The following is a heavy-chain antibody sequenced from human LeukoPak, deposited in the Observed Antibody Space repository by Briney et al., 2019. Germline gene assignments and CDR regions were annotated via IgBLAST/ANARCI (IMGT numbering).Heavy chain of an antibody. D-gene: IGHD2-2*01. Sequence: GGSLRLSCAASGFTFSSYGMHWVRQAPGKGLEWVAVISYDGSNKYYADSVKGRFTISRDNSKNTLYLQMNSLRAEDTAVYYCAKDGYYCSSTSCYLDNWGQGTLVTVSS. CDR2: ISYDGSNK. V-gene: IGHV3-30*18. CDR3: AKDGYYCSSTSCYLDN. J-gene: IGHJ4*02. CDR1: GFTFSSYG.